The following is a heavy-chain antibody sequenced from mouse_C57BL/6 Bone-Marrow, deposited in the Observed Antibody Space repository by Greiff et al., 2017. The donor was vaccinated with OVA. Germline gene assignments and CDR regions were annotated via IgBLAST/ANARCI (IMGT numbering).Heavy chain of an antibody. CDR1: GYTFTDYY. J-gene: IGHJ1*03. CDR2: IYPGSGNT. CDR3: ARDYGSPYWYFDV. Sequence: QVQLQQSGAELVRPGASVKLSCKASGYTFTDYYINWVKQRPGQGLEWIARIYPGSGNTYYNEKFKGKATLTAEKSSSTAYMQLSSLTSEDSAVYYCARDYGSPYWYFDVWGTGTTVTVSS. V-gene: IGHV1-76*01. D-gene: IGHD1-1*01.